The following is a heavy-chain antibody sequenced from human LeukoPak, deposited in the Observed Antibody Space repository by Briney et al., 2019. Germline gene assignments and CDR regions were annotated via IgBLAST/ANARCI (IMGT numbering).Heavy chain of an antibody. CDR2: ISYSGPT. J-gene: IGHJ4*02. CDR1: GGSISSGGYY. CDR3: ASGDGVQTLNFDS. Sequence: TLSLTCTVSGGSISSGGYYWTWIRQHPGKGLEWIGYISYSGPTYYTPSLKSRVTISIDTSKNQFSLKLSSVTAADTAVYYCASGDGVQTLNFDSWGQGTLVTVSS. D-gene: IGHD2-8*01. V-gene: IGHV4-31*03.